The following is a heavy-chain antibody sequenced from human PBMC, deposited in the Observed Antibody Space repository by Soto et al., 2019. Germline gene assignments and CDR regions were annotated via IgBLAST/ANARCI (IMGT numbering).Heavy chain of an antibody. V-gene: IGHV3-11*01. CDR2: ISNTGTTI. CDR1: EFTFNDYY. CDR3: AKDSRAVLYYDFWSGYYSYYFDY. J-gene: IGHJ4*02. D-gene: IGHD3-3*01. Sequence: GGSLRLSCTTSEFTFNDYYMNWFRQAPGKGLEWISYISNTGTTIYYADSVKGRFTISRDTSKNSLFLQMNSLRGEDSALYYCAKDSRAVLYYDFWSGYYSYYFDYWGQGTLVTVSS.